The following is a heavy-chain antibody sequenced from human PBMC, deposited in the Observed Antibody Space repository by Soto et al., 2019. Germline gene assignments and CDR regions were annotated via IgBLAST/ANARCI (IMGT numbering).Heavy chain of an antibody. CDR3: ARVAVGSYYFDY. CDR1: GFTFSSYW. Sequence: EVQLVESGGGLVQPGGSLRLSCAASGFTFSSYWMHWVRQAPGKGLVWVSRVNPDGSETSYADSVKGRFTISRDNAKNTLYLQMNSLRAEDTAVYYCARVAVGSYYFDYWGKGTLLTVSS. D-gene: IGHD6-13*01. V-gene: IGHV3-74*01. CDR2: VNPDGSET. J-gene: IGHJ4*02.